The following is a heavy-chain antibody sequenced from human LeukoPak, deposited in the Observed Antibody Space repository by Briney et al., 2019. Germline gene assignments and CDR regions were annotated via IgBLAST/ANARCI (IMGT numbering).Heavy chain of an antibody. D-gene: IGHD3-16*01. CDR1: GFTFSSYS. Sequence: PGGSLRLSCAASGFTFSSYSMNRVRQAPGKGLEWVSGITWNSDSIDYADSVKGRFTISRDNAKNSLYLQMNSLRAEDMALYYCAKGGGGRLIYYYYMDVWGKGTTVTVSS. CDR3: AKGGGGRLIYYYYMDV. V-gene: IGHV3-9*03. J-gene: IGHJ6*03. CDR2: ITWNSDSI.